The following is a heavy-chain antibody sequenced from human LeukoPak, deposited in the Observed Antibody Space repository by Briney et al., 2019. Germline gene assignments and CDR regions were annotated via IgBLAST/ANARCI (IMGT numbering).Heavy chain of an antibody. J-gene: IGHJ4*02. CDR2: ISGSDGST. CDR1: GFSFTYYA. CDR3: AKAGDYNYFDY. Sequence: GGSLRLSCAASGFSFTYYAMNWVRQAPGKGLEWVSAISGSDGSTYYADSVKGRFTISRDNTKNTLYLQMNSLRAEDTAVYYCAKAGDYNYFDYWGQGTLVTVDS. V-gene: IGHV3-23*01. D-gene: IGHD4-17*01.